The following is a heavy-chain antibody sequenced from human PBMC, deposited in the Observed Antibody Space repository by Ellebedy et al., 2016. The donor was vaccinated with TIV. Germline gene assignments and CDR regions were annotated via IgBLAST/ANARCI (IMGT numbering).Heavy chain of an antibody. Sequence: SETLSLTCTVSGGAIDISTNYWGWIRQPPGKGLEWIGSIYYSGSTYYNPSLKSRVTISVDTSKNQFSLKLSSVTAADTAKYYCARQKGYRIAAAGFDYWGQGILVTVSS. V-gene: IGHV4-39*01. CDR1: GGAIDISTNY. J-gene: IGHJ4*02. CDR2: IYYSGST. D-gene: IGHD6-13*01. CDR3: ARQKGYRIAAAGFDY.